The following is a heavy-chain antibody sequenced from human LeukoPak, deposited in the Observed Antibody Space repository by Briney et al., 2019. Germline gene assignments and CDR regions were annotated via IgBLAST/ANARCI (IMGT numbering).Heavy chain of an antibody. CDR2: IYSGGST. Sequence: AGGSLRLSCAASGFTVSSNHMSWVRQAPGKGLEWVSVIYSGGSTYYADSVKGRFTISRDNSKNTLYLQMNSLRAEDTAVYYCARVIKQWLFHDYWGQGTLVTVSS. J-gene: IGHJ4*02. V-gene: IGHV3-53*01. CDR1: GFTVSSNH. D-gene: IGHD6-19*01. CDR3: ARVIKQWLFHDY.